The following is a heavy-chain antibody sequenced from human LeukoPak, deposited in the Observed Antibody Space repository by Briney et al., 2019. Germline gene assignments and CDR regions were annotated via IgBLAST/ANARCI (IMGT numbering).Heavy chain of an antibody. J-gene: IGHJ4*02. V-gene: IGHV1-2*02. D-gene: IGHD5-12*01. CDR3: ARGGAGSGYGFDH. Sequence: ASVKVSCKASGYTFTGYYMHWVRQAPGQGLEWMGWINPNTGGTNYVQKFQGRVTMTRDTSINTAYMELSRLRSDDTAVYYCARGGAGSGYGFDHWGQGTLVTASS. CDR1: GYTFTGYY. CDR2: INPNTGGT.